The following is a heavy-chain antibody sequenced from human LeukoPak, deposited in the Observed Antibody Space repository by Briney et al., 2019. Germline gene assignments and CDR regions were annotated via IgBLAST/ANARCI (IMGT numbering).Heavy chain of an antibody. CDR3: ARVGALAAAPFDY. D-gene: IGHD6-13*01. V-gene: IGHV3-21*01. J-gene: IGHJ4*02. CDR1: GFTFSSYS. CDR2: ISSSSSYI. Sequence: PGGSLRLSCAASGFTFSSYSMNWVRQAPGKGLEWVSSISSSSSYIYYADSVKGRFTISRDNAKNSLYLQMNSLRAEDTAVYYCARVGALAAAPFDYRGQGTLVTVSS.